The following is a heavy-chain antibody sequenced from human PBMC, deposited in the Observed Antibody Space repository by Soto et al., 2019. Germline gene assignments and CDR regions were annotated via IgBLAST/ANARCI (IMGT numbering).Heavy chain of an antibody. D-gene: IGHD3-10*01. V-gene: IGHV1-69*08. CDR1: GGTFSSYT. CDR3: ARDPYGYYGSGSFRGWFDP. CDR2: IIPILGIA. Sequence: QVQLVQSGAEVKKPGSSVKVSCKASGGTFSSYTISWVRQAPGQGLEWMGRIIPILGIANYAQKFQGRVTITADKATSTSDMELSSLRSEDTAVYYCARDPYGYYGSGSFRGWFDPWGQGTLVTVSS. J-gene: IGHJ5*02.